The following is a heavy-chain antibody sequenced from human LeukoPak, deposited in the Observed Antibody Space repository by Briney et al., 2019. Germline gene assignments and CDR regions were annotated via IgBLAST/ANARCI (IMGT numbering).Heavy chain of an antibody. J-gene: IGHJ4*02. D-gene: IGHD1-26*01. CDR3: ARAIWELYTFDY. CDR2: IVVGSGNT. Sequence: GTSVNVSCKASGFTFTSSAVQWVRQARGQRLEWIGWIVVGSGNTNYAQKFQGRVTMTRDTSTSTVYMELSSLRSEDTAVYYCARAIWELYTFDYWSQGTLVTVSS. CDR1: GFTFTSSA. V-gene: IGHV1-58*01.